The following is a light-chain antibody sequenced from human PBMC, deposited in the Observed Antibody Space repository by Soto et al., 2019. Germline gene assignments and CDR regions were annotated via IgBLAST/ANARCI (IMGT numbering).Light chain of an antibody. Sequence: EIVLTQCPGTLSLSPGERATLSCRASQSLSSTYLAWHQQKPGQAPRLLIYGASNRATGIPDRFSGSGSGTDFTLTISRLEPEDFAVYYCQQYGSSPVTFGGGTRVEIK. CDR1: QSLSSTY. V-gene: IGKV3-20*01. J-gene: IGKJ4*01. CDR2: GAS. CDR3: QQYGSSPVT.